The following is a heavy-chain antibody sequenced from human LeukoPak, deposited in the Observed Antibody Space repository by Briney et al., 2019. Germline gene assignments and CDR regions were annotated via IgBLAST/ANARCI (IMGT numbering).Heavy chain of an antibody. J-gene: IGHJ5*02. Sequence: PSETLSLTCSVSGYSISSGYYWGWIRQSPGKGLEWIGSIYHSGTTYYNPSLKSRVTISVDKSKNQFSLKLSTVTAADTAVYYCAIARSSGWNYVGNWFDPWGQGTLVTVSS. CDR3: AIARSSGWNYVGNWFDP. CDR1: GYSISSGYY. CDR2: IYHSGTT. V-gene: IGHV4-38-2*02. D-gene: IGHD1-7*01.